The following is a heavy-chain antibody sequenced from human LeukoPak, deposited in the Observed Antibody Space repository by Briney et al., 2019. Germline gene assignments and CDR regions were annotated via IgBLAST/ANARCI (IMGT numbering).Heavy chain of an antibody. V-gene: IGHV3-30-3*01. CDR3: ARDKIAFGLLFDY. CDR1: GFTFSTCA. J-gene: IGHJ4*02. D-gene: IGHD3/OR15-3a*01. CDR2: ISSDENNK. Sequence: GGSLRLSCVASGFTFSTCAMHWVRQAPGKGLQWVALISSDENNKYYADSVKGRFTISRDISKNTLYLQMNSLRAEDTAVYYCARDKIAFGLLFDYRGQGTLVTVSS.